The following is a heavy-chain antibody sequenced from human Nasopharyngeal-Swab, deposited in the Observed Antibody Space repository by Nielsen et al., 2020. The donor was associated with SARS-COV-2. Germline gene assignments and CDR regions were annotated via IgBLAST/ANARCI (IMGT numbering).Heavy chain of an antibody. J-gene: IGHJ5*02. CDR1: GGSISSYY. CDR3: AREGGLDYDYVWGSYRPSNWFDP. Sequence: GSLRPSCTVSGGSISSYYWSWIRQPPGKGLEWIGYIYYSGSTNYNPSLKSRVTISVDTSKNQFSLKLSSVTAADTAVYYCAREGGLDYDYVWGSYRPSNWFDPWGQGTLVTVSS. V-gene: IGHV4-59*01. CDR2: IYYSGST. D-gene: IGHD3-16*02.